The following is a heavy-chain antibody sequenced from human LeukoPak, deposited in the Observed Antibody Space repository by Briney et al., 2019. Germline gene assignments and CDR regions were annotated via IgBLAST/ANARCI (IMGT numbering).Heavy chain of an antibody. CDR2: ISSSGSTI. CDR1: GFTFSSYE. CDR3: AKKHTAAGPKSNWFDP. D-gene: IGHD6-13*01. J-gene: IGHJ5*02. Sequence: QPGGSLRLSCAASGFTFSSYEMNWVRQAPGKGLEWVSYISSSGSTIYYADSVKGRFTISRDNAKNSLYPQMNSLRAEDTAVYYCAKKHTAAGPKSNWFDPWGQGTLVTVSS. V-gene: IGHV3-48*03.